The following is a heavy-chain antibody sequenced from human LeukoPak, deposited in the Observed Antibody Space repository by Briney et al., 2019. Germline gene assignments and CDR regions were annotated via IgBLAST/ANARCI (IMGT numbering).Heavy chain of an antibody. Sequence: SETLSLTCTVSGGSISNSSYYWGWIRQPPGKGLEWIGSIYYSGSTYFNPSLKSRVTISVDTSKNQFSLKLSSVTAADTTVYYCASYDFWSGYYTWYFDYWGQGTLVTVSS. V-gene: IGHV4-39*01. D-gene: IGHD3-3*01. CDR3: ASYDFWSGYYTWYFDY. CDR1: GGSISNSSYY. J-gene: IGHJ4*02. CDR2: IYYSGST.